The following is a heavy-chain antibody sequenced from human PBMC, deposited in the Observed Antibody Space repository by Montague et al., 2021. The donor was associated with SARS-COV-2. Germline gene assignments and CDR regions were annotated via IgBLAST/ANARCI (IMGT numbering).Heavy chain of an antibody. CDR2: IYYSGST. V-gene: IGHV4-39*01. CDR1: GGSISSSSYH. J-gene: IGHJ6*02. Sequence: SETLSLTCTVSGGSISSSSYHWGWIRQPPGKRLEWIGSIYYSGSTYYXPSLKSRVTISVDTSKNQFSLKLSSVTAADTAVYYCARHDDILTTYYYYYGMDVWGQGTTVTVSS. CDR3: ARHDDILTTYYYYYGMDV. D-gene: IGHD3-9*01.